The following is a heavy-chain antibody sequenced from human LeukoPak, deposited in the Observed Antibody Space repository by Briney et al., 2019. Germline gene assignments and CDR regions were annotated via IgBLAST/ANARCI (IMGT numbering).Heavy chain of an antibody. CDR3: ARSPSYSSSWYALDS. V-gene: IGHV3-13*01. Sequence: GGSLRLSCEASGFSFSGYDMRWVRQATGKGLEWVSTIGTAGDTYYSDSVRGRFTISRENAKNSLDLQVHSLRAGDTAVYYCARSPSYSSSWYALDSWGQGTLVTVSS. D-gene: IGHD6-13*01. J-gene: IGHJ4*02. CDR2: IGTAGDT. CDR1: GFSFSGYD.